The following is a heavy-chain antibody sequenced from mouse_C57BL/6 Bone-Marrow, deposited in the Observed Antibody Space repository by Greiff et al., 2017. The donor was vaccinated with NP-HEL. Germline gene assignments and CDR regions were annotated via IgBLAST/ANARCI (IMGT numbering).Heavy chain of an antibody. CDR1: GYTFTSYW. CDR2: INPNNGGT. D-gene: IGHD3-2*02. Sequence: QVQLKQPGTELVKPGASVKLSCKASGYTFTSYWMHWLKQRPGQGLEWIGNINPNNGGTNDNEKFKTKATLTVDKSSSTAYMQLSSLTSEDSAVYYWARDSGYAVDYWGQGTTLTVSS. V-gene: IGHV1-53*01. CDR3: ARDSGYAVDY. J-gene: IGHJ2*01.